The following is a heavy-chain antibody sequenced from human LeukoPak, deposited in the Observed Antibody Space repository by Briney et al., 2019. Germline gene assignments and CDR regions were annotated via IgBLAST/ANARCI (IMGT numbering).Heavy chain of an antibody. CDR3: AKGTRATFDS. CDR2: ISSSSSYI. J-gene: IGHJ4*02. D-gene: IGHD5-12*01. CDR1: GFTFSSYS. V-gene: IGHV3-21*04. Sequence: PGGSLRLSCAASGFTFSSYSMNWVRQAPGKGLEWVSSISSSSSYIYYADSVKGRFTISRDNAKNSLYLQMNSLRAEDTAVYYCAKGTRATFDSWGQGSLVTVSS.